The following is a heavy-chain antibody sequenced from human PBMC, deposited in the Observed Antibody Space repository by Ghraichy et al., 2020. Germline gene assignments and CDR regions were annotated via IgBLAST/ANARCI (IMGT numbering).Heavy chain of an antibody. CDR3: ARHEIVGATRGWFDP. V-gene: IGHV4-34*01. J-gene: IGHJ5*02. D-gene: IGHD1-26*01. CDR2: INHSGST. Sequence: SETLSLTCAVYGGSFSGYYWSWIRQPPGKGLEWIGEINHSGSTNYNPSLKSRVTISVDTSKNQFSLKLSSVTAADTAVYYCARHEIVGATRGWFDPWGQGTLVTVSS. CDR1: GGSFSGYY.